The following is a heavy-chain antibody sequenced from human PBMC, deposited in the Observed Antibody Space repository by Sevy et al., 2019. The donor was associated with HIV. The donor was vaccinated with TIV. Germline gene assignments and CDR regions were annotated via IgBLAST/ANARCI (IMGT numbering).Heavy chain of an antibody. CDR1: GYTLTKLS. J-gene: IGHJ4*02. D-gene: IGHD3-22*01. V-gene: IGHV1-24*01. CDR2: FDPEDGET. CDR3: ASAREYYEDSRGHLDY. Sequence: ASVKVSCKVSGYTLTKLSMHWVRQAPGKGLEWMGRFDPEDGETIYSQKFQGRVTMTEDTSTDTAYMELSSLRYEDTAVYYCASAREYYEDSRGHLDYWGQGTLVTVSS.